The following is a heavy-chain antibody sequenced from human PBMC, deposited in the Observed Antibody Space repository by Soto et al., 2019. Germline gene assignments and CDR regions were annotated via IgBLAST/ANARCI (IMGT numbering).Heavy chain of an antibody. V-gene: IGHV2-5*02. J-gene: IGHJ4*02. Sequence: QITLNESGPTVVRPTETLTLTCRFSGFSLTTSGVGVGWIRQSPGKAPEWLALIYWDDDKRYSASLKSRLTITKDTSKNQVVLTVSDLDLTDTATYYCAHRVLRTVFGLVTTTAIYFVFWGQGNPVAVSS. CDR2: IYWDDDK. CDR3: AHRVLRTVFGLVTTTAIYFVF. D-gene: IGHD3-3*01. CDR1: GFSLTTSGVG.